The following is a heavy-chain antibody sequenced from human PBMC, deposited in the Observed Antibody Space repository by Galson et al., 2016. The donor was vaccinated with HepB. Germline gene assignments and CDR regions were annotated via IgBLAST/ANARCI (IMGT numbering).Heavy chain of an antibody. J-gene: IGHJ4*02. CDR2: ISSSGSYT. Sequence: SLRLSCAASGFTFSDYYMSWIRQGPGKGLEWVSYISSSGSYTNYADSVKGRFTISRDNPKNSLYLQMTSLRVEDTAVYYCARDYSGQLWLLGGFDYWGQGTLVTVSS. CDR3: ARDYSGQLWLLGGFDY. CDR1: GFTFSDYY. D-gene: IGHD5-18*01. V-gene: IGHV3-11*06.